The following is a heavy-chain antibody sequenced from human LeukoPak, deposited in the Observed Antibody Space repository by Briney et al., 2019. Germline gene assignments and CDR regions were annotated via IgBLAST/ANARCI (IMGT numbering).Heavy chain of an antibody. D-gene: IGHD4-17*01. CDR2: ISSSSSYI. V-gene: IGHV3-21*01. J-gene: IGHJ3*02. CDR3: ARVGTTVTTAYAFDI. CDR1: GFTFSSYS. Sequence: GGSLRLSCAASGFTFSSYSMNWVRQAPGKGLEWVSSISSSSSYIYYADSVKGRFTISRDNAKNLLYLQMNSLRAEDTAVYYCARVGTTVTTAYAFDIWGQGTMVTVS.